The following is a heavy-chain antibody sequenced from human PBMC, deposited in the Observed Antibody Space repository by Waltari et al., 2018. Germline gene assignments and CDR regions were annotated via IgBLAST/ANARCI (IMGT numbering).Heavy chain of an antibody. J-gene: IGHJ5*02. CDR1: GGSISSYY. CDR2: IYYSGST. CDR3: ARDLAVAGTWNWFDP. D-gene: IGHD6-19*01. V-gene: IGHV4-59*01. Sequence: QVQLQESGPGLVKPSETLSLTCTVSGGSISSYYWIWIRQPPGKGLEWIGYIYYSGSTNYNPSLKSRVTISVDTSKNQFSLKLSSVTAADTAVYYCARDLAVAGTWNWFDPWGQGTLVTVSS.